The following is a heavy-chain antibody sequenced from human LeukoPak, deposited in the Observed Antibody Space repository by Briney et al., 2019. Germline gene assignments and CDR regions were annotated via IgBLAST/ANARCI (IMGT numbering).Heavy chain of an antibody. CDR1: GFAFSTYN. Sequence: PGGSLRLSCAASGFAFSTYNMHWVRQAPGKGLEWVAIISYDGNNKYYANSVKGRFTISRDNSKNTLFLQMNSLRAEDTAVYYCARVVDTAMVLPDYWGQGTLVIVSS. CDR3: ARVVDTAMVLPDY. CDR2: ISYDGNNK. D-gene: IGHD5-18*01. J-gene: IGHJ4*02. V-gene: IGHV3-30-3*01.